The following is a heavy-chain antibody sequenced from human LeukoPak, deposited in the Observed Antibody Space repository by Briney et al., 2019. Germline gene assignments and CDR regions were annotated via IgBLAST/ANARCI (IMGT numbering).Heavy chain of an antibody. J-gene: IGHJ4*02. V-gene: IGHV3-23*01. CDR3: AKMPLWFGEFLNNDY. D-gene: IGHD3-10*01. CDR1: GFTFSSYA. CDR2: ISGSGGST. Sequence: GGSLRLSCAASGFTFSSYAMSWVRQAPGKGLEWVSAISGSGGSTYYADSVKGRFTISRDNSKNTLYLQMNSLRAEDTAVYYCAKMPLWFGEFLNNDYWGQGTLVTVSS.